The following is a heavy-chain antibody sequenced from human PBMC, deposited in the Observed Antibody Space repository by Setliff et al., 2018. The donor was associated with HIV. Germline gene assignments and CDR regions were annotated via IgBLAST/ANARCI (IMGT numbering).Heavy chain of an antibody. CDR3: ARNYGDYVAFDI. V-gene: IGHV1-69*10. D-gene: IGHD4-17*01. CDR2: IIPILGIA. Sequence: SVKVSCKASGGTFSSYAISWVRQAPGQGLEWMGGIIPILGIASYAQKFQGRVTMTRDTSTSTVYMELSSLRSEDTAVYYCARNYGDYVAFDIWGQGTMVTVSS. CDR1: GGTFSSYA. J-gene: IGHJ3*02.